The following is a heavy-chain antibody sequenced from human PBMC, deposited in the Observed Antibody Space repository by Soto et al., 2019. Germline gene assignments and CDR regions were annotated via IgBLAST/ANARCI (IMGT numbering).Heavy chain of an antibody. CDR1: GYTFTSYG. CDR2: INAYNGNT. Sequence: ASVKVSCKASGYTFTSYGISWVRQAPGQGLEWMGWINAYNGNTNYAQKLQGRVTMTTDTSTSTAYMELRSLRSDDTAVYYCARDRMLVVVAATPAVYYYFGMDVWGQGTTVTVSS. V-gene: IGHV1-18*01. D-gene: IGHD2-15*01. J-gene: IGHJ6*02. CDR3: ARDRMLVVVAATPAVYYYFGMDV.